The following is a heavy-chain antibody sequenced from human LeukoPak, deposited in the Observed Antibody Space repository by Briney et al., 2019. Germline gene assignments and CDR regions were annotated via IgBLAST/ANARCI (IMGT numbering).Heavy chain of an antibody. J-gene: IGHJ4*02. CDR2: IRYDGTNK. D-gene: IGHD3-22*01. V-gene: IGHV3-30*02. CDR3: AKEKKYYYDSTGYPGYDY. Sequence: GGSLRLSCAASGFTFSNYGMHWVRQAPGKGLEWVAFIRYDGTNKYYADSVKGRLTISRDNSKNTLYLQMNSLRAEVTAVYYCAKEKKYYYDSTGYPGYDYWGQGTLVTVSS. CDR1: GFTFSNYG.